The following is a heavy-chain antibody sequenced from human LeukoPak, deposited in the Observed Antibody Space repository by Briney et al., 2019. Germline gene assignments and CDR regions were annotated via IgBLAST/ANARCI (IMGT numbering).Heavy chain of an antibody. V-gene: IGHV4-34*01. CDR3: ARGFNPYYCDTSGPRGNYFDY. D-gene: IGHD3-22*01. J-gene: IGHJ4*02. CDR1: GVSFRGYY. Sequence: SETLSLTCAVYGVSFRGYYWTWIRQPPGKGLEWIGEIHHTGSTNYNPSLKSRVTISVDTSKKQFSLKLRSVTASDTAVYFCARGFNPYYCDTSGPRGNYFDYWGQGTLVTVSS. CDR2: IHHTGST.